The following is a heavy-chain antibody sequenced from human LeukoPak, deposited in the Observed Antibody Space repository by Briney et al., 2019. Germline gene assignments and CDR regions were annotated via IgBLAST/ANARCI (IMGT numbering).Heavy chain of an antibody. CDR2: ISSTISTI. J-gene: IGHJ4*02. CDR3: ARGMSRQQLFDY. V-gene: IGHV3-48*02. Sequence: GGSLRLSCAASGFTFSSYSVNWVRQAPGKGLEWVSYISSTISTIYYADSVKGRFTISRDNAKSSLYLQMNSLRDEDTAVYYCARGMSRQQLFDYWGQGTLVTVPS. CDR1: GFTFSSYS. D-gene: IGHD6-13*01.